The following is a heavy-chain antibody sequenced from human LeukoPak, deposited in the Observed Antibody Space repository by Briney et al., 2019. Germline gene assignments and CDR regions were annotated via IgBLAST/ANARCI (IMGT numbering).Heavy chain of an antibody. D-gene: IGHD2-2*03. CDR3: ARDPALDIVVVPAAGDY. Sequence: ASVKVSCKASGYTFTSYGISWVRQAPGQGLEWMGWISAYNGNTNYAQKLQGRVTMTTDTSTSTAYMKLRSLRSDDTAVYYCARDPALDIVVVPAAGDYWGQGTLVTVSS. CDR2: ISAYNGNT. V-gene: IGHV1-18*01. J-gene: IGHJ4*02. CDR1: GYTFTSYG.